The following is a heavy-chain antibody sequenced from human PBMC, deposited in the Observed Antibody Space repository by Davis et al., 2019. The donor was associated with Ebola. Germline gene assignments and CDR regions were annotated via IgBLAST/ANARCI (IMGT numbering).Heavy chain of an antibody. CDR3: ARDRYSSGWAMLDY. CDR2: VSAYNGNT. D-gene: IGHD6-19*01. Sequence: ASVKVSCKASGYTFNNYGISWVRQAPGQEPEWMGWVSAYNGNTNYAQEVQGRVTMTTDTSTNTAYMELRSLGSDDTAVYYCARDRYSSGWAMLDYWGQGTLVTVSS. V-gene: IGHV1-18*04. J-gene: IGHJ4*02. CDR1: GYTFNNYG.